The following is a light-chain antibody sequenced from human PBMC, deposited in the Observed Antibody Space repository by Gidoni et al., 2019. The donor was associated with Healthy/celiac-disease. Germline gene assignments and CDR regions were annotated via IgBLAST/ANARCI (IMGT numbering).Light chain of an antibody. CDR3: QSYDSSLSGYV. CDR1: SSNIGAGYD. J-gene: IGLJ1*01. CDR2: GNS. Sequence: QSVLTQPPSVSGAPGQRVTISCTGSSSNIGAGYDVHWYQQLPGTAPKLLSYGNSNRPSGVPDRFSGSKSVTSASLAITGLQAEDEADYYCQSYDSSLSGYVFGTGTKVTVL. V-gene: IGLV1-40*01.